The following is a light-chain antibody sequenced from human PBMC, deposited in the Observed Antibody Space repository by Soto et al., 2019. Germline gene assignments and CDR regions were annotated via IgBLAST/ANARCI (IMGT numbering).Light chain of an antibody. CDR1: QSVSRSY. V-gene: IGKV3-20*01. CDR3: QQYGSTPPVT. J-gene: IGKJ4*01. CDR2: GAS. Sequence: EIVLTQSPGTLSLSPGERATLSCRATQSVSRSYLAWYQQKPDQAPRLLIYGASSRATGIPDRFSGSGSGTDFTLTISRLEPEDFAVYYCQQYGSTPPVTFGGGTKVEIK.